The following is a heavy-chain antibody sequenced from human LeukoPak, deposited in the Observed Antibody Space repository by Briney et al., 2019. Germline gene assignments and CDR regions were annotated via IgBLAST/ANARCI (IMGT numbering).Heavy chain of an antibody. CDR1: GLTLSSYS. J-gene: IGHJ5*02. CDR2: ISSTSETI. D-gene: IGHD1-14*01. CDR3: ARDEPPA. Sequence: PGGSLRLSCAASGLTLSSYSMNWVRQTPGKGLEWRSYISSTSETIYYADSVKGRFTISRDNAKNSLFLQMNSLRAEDTAVYYCARDEPPAWGQGTLVTVSS. V-gene: IGHV3-48*04.